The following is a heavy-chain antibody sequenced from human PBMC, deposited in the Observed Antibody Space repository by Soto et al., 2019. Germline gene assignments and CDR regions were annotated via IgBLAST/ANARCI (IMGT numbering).Heavy chain of an antibody. Sequence: SVKVSCKASGGTFSSYAISWVRQAPGQGLEWMGGIIPIFGTANYAQKFQGRVTITADESTSTAYMELSSLRSEDTAVYYCAREGSYCSGGSCYFSGFDPWGQGTLVTVSS. J-gene: IGHJ5*02. CDR3: AREGSYCSGGSCYFSGFDP. D-gene: IGHD2-15*01. CDR1: GGTFSSYA. V-gene: IGHV1-69*13. CDR2: IIPIFGTA.